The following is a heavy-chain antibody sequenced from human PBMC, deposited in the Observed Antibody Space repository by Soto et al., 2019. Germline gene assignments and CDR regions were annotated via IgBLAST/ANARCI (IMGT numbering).Heavy chain of an antibody. Sequence: QVQLVESGGGVVQPGGSLRVSCAASGFSFSSYAMHWVRQAPGKGLERVAGITYDGSNKYYADSVKGRFTVSRDTSKNTLFLQMNSLRVEDTAVDHCAKDLWPDRGSGSPLDYWGQGTLVTVS. V-gene: IGHV3-30*18. CDR2: ITYDGSNK. CDR3: AKDLWPDRGSGSPLDY. CDR1: GFSFSSYA. D-gene: IGHD6-19*01. J-gene: IGHJ4*02.